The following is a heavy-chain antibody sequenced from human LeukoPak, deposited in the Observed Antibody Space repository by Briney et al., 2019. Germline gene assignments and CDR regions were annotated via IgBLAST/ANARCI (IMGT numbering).Heavy chain of an antibody. V-gene: IGHV3-9*01. CDR3: AKGASVTAIINDAFDI. CDR2: ISWNSGSI. CDR1: GFTFDDYA. D-gene: IGHD2-21*02. Sequence: PGRSLRLSCAASGFTFDDYAMHWVRQAPGKGLEWVSGISWNSGSIGYADSVKGRFTISRDNAKNSLYLQMNSLRAEDTALYYCAKGASVTAIINDAFDIWGQGTMVTVSS. J-gene: IGHJ3*02.